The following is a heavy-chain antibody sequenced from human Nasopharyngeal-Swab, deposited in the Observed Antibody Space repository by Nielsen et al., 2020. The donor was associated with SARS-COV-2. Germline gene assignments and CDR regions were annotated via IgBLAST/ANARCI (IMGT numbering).Heavy chain of an antibody. V-gene: IGHV3-23*01. D-gene: IGHD6-25*01. J-gene: IGHJ6*02. Sequence: GESLKISCAASGFTFSSYAMSWVRQAPGKGLEWVSAISGSGGSTYYADSVKGRFTISRDNSKNTLYLQMNSLRAEDTAVYYCAKDGDSTGAGEIHYYYYGMDVWGQGTTVTVSS. CDR1: GFTFSSYA. CDR3: AKDGDSTGAGEIHYYYYGMDV. CDR2: ISGSGGST.